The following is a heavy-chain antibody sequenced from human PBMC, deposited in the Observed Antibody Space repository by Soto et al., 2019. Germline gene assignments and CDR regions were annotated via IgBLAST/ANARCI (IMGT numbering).Heavy chain of an antibody. Sequence: QVQLQQWGAGLLKPSETLSLTCAVNGGSFSAYYWTWIRQPPGRGLEWIGEIDHSGSTNYNPSLESRVTISIDTAKNRCSLNVTSVTAADTAVYYCVRGLRYSGMDVWGQGTTVTVS. CDR1: GGSFSAYY. D-gene: IGHD2-15*01. J-gene: IGHJ6*02. CDR3: VRGLRYSGMDV. CDR2: IDHSGST. V-gene: IGHV4-34*01.